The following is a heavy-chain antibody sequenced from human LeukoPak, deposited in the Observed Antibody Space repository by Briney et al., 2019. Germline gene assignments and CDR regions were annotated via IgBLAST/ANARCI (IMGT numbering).Heavy chain of an antibody. CDR2: ISTSGTT. CDR1: GFTVSSNY. Sequence: GGSLRLSCAASGFTVSSNYMSWVRQAPGKGLEWVSIISTSGTTSYADSVKGRFTISRDNSRNTLYLQMNSLRAEDTAVYYCATHGAPGYYYGMDVWGQGTTVTVSS. J-gene: IGHJ6*02. D-gene: IGHD1-26*01. CDR3: ATHGAPGYYYGMDV. V-gene: IGHV3-66*01.